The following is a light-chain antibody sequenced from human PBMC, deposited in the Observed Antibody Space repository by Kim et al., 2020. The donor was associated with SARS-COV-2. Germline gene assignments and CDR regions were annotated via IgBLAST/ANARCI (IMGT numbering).Light chain of an antibody. CDR3: AAWDDSLNGVV. CDR2: VNS. Sequence: QSVLTQPPSVSGTPGQRVTISCSGSSSNIGRNTVNWYQQLPGTAPKLLIYVNSHRPSGVPDRFSGPKSGTSASLAISGLQSEDEADYHCAAWDDSLNGVVFGGGTQLTVL. J-gene: IGLJ2*01. V-gene: IGLV1-44*01. CDR1: SSNIGRNT.